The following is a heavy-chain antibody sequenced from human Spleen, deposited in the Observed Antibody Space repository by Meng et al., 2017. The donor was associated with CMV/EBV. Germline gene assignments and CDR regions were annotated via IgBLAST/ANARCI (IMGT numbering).Heavy chain of an antibody. V-gene: IGHV4-39*07. J-gene: IGHJ5*02. CDR1: GFTFSSYS. CDR3: ASPTYYYGSGSYVRGWFDP. D-gene: IGHD3-10*01. Sequence: ESLKISCAASGFTFSSYSMNWVRQAPGKGLEWIGSIYYSGSTYYNPSLKSRVTISVDTSKNQFSLKLSSVTAADTAVYYCASPTYYYGSGSYVRGWFDPWGQGTLVTVSS. CDR2: IYYSGST.